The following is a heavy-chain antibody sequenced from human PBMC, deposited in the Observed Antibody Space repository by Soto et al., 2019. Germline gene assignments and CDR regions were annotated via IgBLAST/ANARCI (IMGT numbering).Heavy chain of an antibody. CDR1: GYTFTGYY. CDR2: ISPQTGGT. V-gene: IGHV1-2*02. CDR3: GRGRSGELVIFY. J-gene: IGHJ4*02. Sequence: QVQLVQSGAELKKPGASVKVSCKGSGYTFTGYYIHWVRQTPGQGPEWMGEISPQTGGTKYAQKYQGRVTMTRDTSITTVYMELSNLSPDYTAVYYCGRGRSGELVIFYWGQGTLVTVSS. D-gene: IGHD1-26*01.